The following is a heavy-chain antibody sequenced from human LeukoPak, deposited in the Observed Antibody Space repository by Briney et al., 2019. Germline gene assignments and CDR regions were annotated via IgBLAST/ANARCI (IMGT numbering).Heavy chain of an antibody. J-gene: IGHJ4*02. CDR3: ARGHKLMDTAMVIVY. CDR1: GFTSSSNY. CDR2: ISYDGSNK. V-gene: IGHV3-30-3*01. Sequence: GGSLRLSCAASGFTSSSNYMSWVRQAPGKGLEWVAVISYDGSNKYYADSVKGRFTISRDNSKNTLYLQMNSLRAEDTAVYYCARGHKLMDTAMVIVYWGQGTLVTVSS. D-gene: IGHD5-18*01.